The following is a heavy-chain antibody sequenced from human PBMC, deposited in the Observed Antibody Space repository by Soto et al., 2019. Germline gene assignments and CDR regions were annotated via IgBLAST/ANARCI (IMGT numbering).Heavy chain of an antibody. CDR2: ILHDGSAE. CDR1: GFIFTSYG. D-gene: IGHD4-4*01. V-gene: IGHV3-30*03. J-gene: IGHJ6*02. Sequence: GGSLRLSCAASGFIFTSYGMHWVRQAPGKGLEWMALILHDGSAEYYADSVKGRFTISRDNSKNTLYLQMNSLTAEDTAVYYCARSRDGYSLYLYYRMDVWGQGTTVTVSS. CDR3: ARSRDGYSLYLYYRMDV.